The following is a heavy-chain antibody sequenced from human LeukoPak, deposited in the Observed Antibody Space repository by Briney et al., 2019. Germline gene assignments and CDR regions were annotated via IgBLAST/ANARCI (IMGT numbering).Heavy chain of an antibody. CDR3: ARGSYYSFSNC. Sequence: GGSLRLSCAASGFTLSSYWMHWVRQPPGKGLVWVSRINSDGSSTSYADSVKGRFTVSRDNAKNTLYLQMSSLRAEDTAVYFCARGSYYSFSNCWGQGTLVTVSS. CDR2: INSDGSST. CDR1: GFTLSSYW. J-gene: IGHJ4*02. V-gene: IGHV3-74*01. D-gene: IGHD1-26*01.